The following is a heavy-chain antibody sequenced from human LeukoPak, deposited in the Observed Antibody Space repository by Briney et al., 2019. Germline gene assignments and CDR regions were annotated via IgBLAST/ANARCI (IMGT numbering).Heavy chain of an antibody. J-gene: IGHJ6*03. V-gene: IGHV3-48*01. CDR2: ITGNGETL. CDR1: GFAFSNFG. Sequence: PGGSLRLSCAASGFAFSNFGMNWVRQAPGKGLEWVAGITGNGETLYYADSVKGRFTISRDNAKNSLYLQMNSLRAEDTAVYYCARGPYCGGVKCYIRYYYLDVWGKGTTVTVPS. D-gene: IGHD2-21*01. CDR3: ARGPYCGGVKCYIRYYYLDV.